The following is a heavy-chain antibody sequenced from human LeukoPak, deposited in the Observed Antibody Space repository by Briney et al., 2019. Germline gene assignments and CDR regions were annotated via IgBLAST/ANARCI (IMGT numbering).Heavy chain of an antibody. J-gene: IGHJ6*03. CDR3: AKTIAAIALRYYMDV. Sequence: ASVKVSCKASGYTFTSYDINWVRQATGQGLEWMGWMNPNSGNTGYAQKFQGRVTMTRNTSISKAYMELSSLRSEDTAVYYCAKTIAAIALRYYMDVWGKGTTVTVSS. D-gene: IGHD6-13*01. CDR1: GYTFTSYD. V-gene: IGHV1-8*01. CDR2: MNPNSGNT.